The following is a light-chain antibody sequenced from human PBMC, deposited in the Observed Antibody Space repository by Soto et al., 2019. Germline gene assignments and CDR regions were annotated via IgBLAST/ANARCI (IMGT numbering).Light chain of an antibody. CDR2: ATS. V-gene: IGKV1-39*01. Sequence: DIXMTQSPSSLSASVGDRVTIACRASQSISSYLNWYHQRPGKAPKVLIYATSTLQSGVPSRFSGSGSGTNFTLTISSLQPEDFATYYCQQTYNTPYTFGQGTKLEIK. CDR3: QQTYNTPYT. J-gene: IGKJ2*01. CDR1: QSISSY.